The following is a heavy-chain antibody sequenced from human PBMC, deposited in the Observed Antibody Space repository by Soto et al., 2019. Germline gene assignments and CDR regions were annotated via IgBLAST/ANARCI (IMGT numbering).Heavy chain of an antibody. CDR3: AKGESGSCYDAFDI. D-gene: IGHD2-15*01. J-gene: IGHJ3*02. V-gene: IGHV3-9*01. CDR1: GFTFDDYA. Sequence: GGSLRLSCAASGFTFDDYAMHWVRQAPGKGLEWVSGISWNSGSIGYADSVKGRFTISRDNAKNSLYLQRNSLRAEDTALYYCAKGESGSCYDAFDIWGKGTMVTVSS. CDR2: ISWNSGSI.